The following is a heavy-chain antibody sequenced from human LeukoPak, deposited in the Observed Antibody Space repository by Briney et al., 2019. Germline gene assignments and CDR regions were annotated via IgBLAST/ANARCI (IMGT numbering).Heavy chain of an antibody. Sequence: ASVTVSCKTSGYSFSGKFLHWLRQAPGHGLEHMGGTERKRGVTVYALRRRRRGTVTSDPSVSTGYLELPGQKHDDTAVYYCATQNYYDGSGFSKPFHYWGQGTLVTVSS. D-gene: IGHD3-22*01. V-gene: IGHV1-2*02. CDR1: GYSFSGKF. J-gene: IGHJ4*02. CDR2: TERKRGVT. CDR3: ATQNYYDGSGFSKPFHY.